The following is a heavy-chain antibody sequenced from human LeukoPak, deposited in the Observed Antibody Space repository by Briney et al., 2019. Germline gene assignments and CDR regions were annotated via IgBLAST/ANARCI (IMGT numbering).Heavy chain of an antibody. Sequence: QSGGSLRLSCAASGFTFSDYYMSWIRQAPGKGLEWVSAISGSGGSTYYADSVKGRFTISRDNSKNTLYLQMNSLRAEDTAVYYCARAGGGEYQLLYMLFDYWGQGTLVTVSS. J-gene: IGHJ4*02. CDR3: ARAGGGEYQLLYMLFDY. V-gene: IGHV3-23*01. D-gene: IGHD2-2*02. CDR2: ISGSGGST. CDR1: GFTFSDYY.